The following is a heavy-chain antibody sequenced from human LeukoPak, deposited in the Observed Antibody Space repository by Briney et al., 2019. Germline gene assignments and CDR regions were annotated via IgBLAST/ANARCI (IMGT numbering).Heavy chain of an antibody. V-gene: IGHV4-59*01. CDR1: GGSISSYY. J-gene: IGHJ4*02. CDR2: IYYSGST. Sequence: SETLSLTCTVSGGSISSYYWSWIRQPPGKGLEWIGYIYYSGSTNYNPSLKSRVTISVKTSKNQFSLKLSSLTAADTAVYYCARGVVAAAGRTFDFWGQGTLVTVSS. CDR3: ARGVVAAAGRTFDF. D-gene: IGHD6-13*01.